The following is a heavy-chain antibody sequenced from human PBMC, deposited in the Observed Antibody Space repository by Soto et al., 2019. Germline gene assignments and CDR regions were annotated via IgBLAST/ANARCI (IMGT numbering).Heavy chain of an antibody. V-gene: IGHV1-69*02. Sequence: SVKVSCKASGGTFSSYTISWVRQAPGQGLEWMGRIIPILGIANYAQKLQGRVTITADKSTSTAYMELSSLRSEDTAVYYCARGPSIAAASLSWLEFRGMDVWGQGTTVTVSS. CDR1: GGTFSSYT. CDR3: ARGPSIAAASLSWLEFRGMDV. J-gene: IGHJ6*02. CDR2: IIPILGIA. D-gene: IGHD6-13*01.